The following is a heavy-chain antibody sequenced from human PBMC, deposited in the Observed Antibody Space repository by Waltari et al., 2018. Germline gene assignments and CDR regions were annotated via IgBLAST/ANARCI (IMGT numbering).Heavy chain of an antibody. V-gene: IGHV4-4*02. Sequence: QVQLQESGPGLVKPSGTLSLTCAVSGGSISSSNWWSWVRQPPGKGLEWMGEIYHSGSTNHNPSLKRRVTIAVDKSKTQFSLKRSSVPAADTAVYYCASPGIAAAGTGGDYWGQGTLVTVSS. CDR3: ASPGIAAAGTGGDY. CDR1: GGSISSSNW. CDR2: IYHSGST. D-gene: IGHD6-13*01. J-gene: IGHJ4*02.